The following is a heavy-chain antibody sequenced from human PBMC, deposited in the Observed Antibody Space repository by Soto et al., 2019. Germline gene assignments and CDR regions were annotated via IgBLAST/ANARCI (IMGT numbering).Heavy chain of an antibody. CDR1: GCTFSSYG. CDR2: ISYDGSNK. Sequence: GGSLRLSCAASGCTFSSYGMHWVRQAPGKGLEWVAVISYDGSNKYYADSVKGRFTISRDNSKNTLYLQMNSLRAEDTAVYYCANTFNYGDPAGFDLWGRGTLVTVPS. D-gene: IGHD4-17*01. J-gene: IGHJ2*01. CDR3: ANTFNYGDPAGFDL. V-gene: IGHV3-30*18.